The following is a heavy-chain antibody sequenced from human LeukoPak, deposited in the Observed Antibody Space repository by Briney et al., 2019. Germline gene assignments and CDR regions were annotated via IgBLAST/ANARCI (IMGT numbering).Heavy chain of an antibody. J-gene: IGHJ6*04. CDR3: AELGIAMIGGV. V-gene: IGHV3-48*03. CDR1: GFTFSSYE. Sequence: GGSLRLSCAASGFTFSSYEMNWVRQAPGKGLEWVSYISSSGSTIYYADSVKGRFTISRDNAKDSLYLQMNSLRAEDTAVYYCAELGIAMIGGVWGKGTTVTISS. D-gene: IGHD3-10*02. CDR2: ISSSGSTI.